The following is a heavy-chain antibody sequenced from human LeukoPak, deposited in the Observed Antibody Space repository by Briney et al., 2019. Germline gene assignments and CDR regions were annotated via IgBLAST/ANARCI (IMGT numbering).Heavy chain of an antibody. Sequence: ASETLSLTCTVSGGSISSSSYYWGWIRQPPGKGLEWIGSIYYSGSTYYNPSLKSRVTISVDTSKNQFSLKLSSVTAADTAVYYCARQALRLLEWLPTGAPFDYWGQGTLVTVSS. CDR1: GGSISSSSYY. CDR2: IYYSGST. V-gene: IGHV4-39*01. CDR3: ARQALRLLEWLPTGAPFDY. D-gene: IGHD3-3*01. J-gene: IGHJ4*02.